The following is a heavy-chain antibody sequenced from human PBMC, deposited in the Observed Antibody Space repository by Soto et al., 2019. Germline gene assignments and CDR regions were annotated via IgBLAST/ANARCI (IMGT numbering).Heavy chain of an antibody. Sequence: EVQLVESGGGFVQPGESLRLSCAASGFTFDDYAMHWVRQAPGKGLEWVSGISWNSGKIGYADSVKGRFTISRDNANNFLYLQMNSLRPEDTALYYCAKEIVGAITYWGQGILVTVSS. D-gene: IGHD1-26*01. V-gene: IGHV3-9*01. J-gene: IGHJ4*02. CDR1: GFTFDDYA. CDR3: AKEIVGAITY. CDR2: ISWNSGKI.